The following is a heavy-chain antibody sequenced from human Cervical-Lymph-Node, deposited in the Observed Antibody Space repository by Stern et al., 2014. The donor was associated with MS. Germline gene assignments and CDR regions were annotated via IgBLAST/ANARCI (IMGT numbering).Heavy chain of an antibody. CDR2: INPNSGGT. V-gene: IGHV1-2*02. J-gene: IGHJ4*02. D-gene: IGHD2-2*01. Sequence: VQLVQSGAEVSKPGASVKVSCKPSGFTFTGYLIHWVRQAPGQGLEWMGWINPNSGGTIYAQRFQGRVTMTRDTSINTAYMELRRLTSDDTAVYYCARDTSRPSPSHWGQGTLVTVSS. CDR3: ARDTSRPSPSH. CDR1: GFTFTGYL.